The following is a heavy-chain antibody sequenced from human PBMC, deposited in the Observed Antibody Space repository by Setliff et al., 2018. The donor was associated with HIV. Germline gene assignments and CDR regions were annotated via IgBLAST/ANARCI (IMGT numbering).Heavy chain of an antibody. V-gene: IGHV4-38-2*02. Sequence: PSETLSLTCDVSTYSISSVHSWGWIRQPPGKGLEWIGTTHHSGNTHYKPYLKGRVTVSLDTSKKQLSLKLRSVTAADTAVYYCAKEGGYCSGDTCFGFDYWGQGTLVTVSS. J-gene: IGHJ4*02. CDR3: AKEGGYCSGDTCFGFDY. CDR2: THHSGNT. D-gene: IGHD2-15*01. CDR1: TYSISSVHS.